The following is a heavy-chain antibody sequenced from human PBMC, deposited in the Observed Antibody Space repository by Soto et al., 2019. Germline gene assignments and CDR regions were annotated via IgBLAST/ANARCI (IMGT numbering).Heavy chain of an antibody. D-gene: IGHD3-10*01. CDR1: GFTFSSYG. J-gene: IGHJ6*02. V-gene: IGHV3-30*18. CDR2: ISYDGSNK. Sequence: LRLSCAASGFTFSSYGMHWVRQAPGKGLEWVAVISYDGSNKYYADSVKGRFTISRDNSKNTLYLQMNSLRAEDTAVYYCAKALYYYGSGSYYWYYYYGMDVWGQGTTVTVSS. CDR3: AKALYYYGSGSYYWYYYYGMDV.